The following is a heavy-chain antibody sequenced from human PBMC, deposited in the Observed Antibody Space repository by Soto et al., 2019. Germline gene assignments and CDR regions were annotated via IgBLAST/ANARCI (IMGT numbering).Heavy chain of an antibody. V-gene: IGHV3-7*05. Sequence: GGSLRLSCAASGFTFSSYWMSWVRQAPGKGLEWVANIKQDGSEKYYVDSVKGRFTISRDNAKNSLYLQMNSLRVEDTAVYYCARDRDIVVVPAAPNNWFDPWGQGTLVTVSS. CDR2: IKQDGSEK. CDR3: ARDRDIVVVPAAPNNWFDP. D-gene: IGHD2-2*01. J-gene: IGHJ5*02. CDR1: GFTFSSYW.